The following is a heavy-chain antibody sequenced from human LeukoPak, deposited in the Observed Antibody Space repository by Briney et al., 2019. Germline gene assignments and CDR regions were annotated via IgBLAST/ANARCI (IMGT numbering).Heavy chain of an antibody. Sequence: GSLRLSCAASGFPFSSYTMSWVRQAPGKGLEWVSGISGSGGSTYYADSVKGRFTISKDNSKNTLHLQMSSLRAEDTAVYYCAKGARYNYGNYFDYWGQGTLVTVSS. D-gene: IGHD5-18*01. CDR1: GFPFSSYT. CDR3: AKGARYNYGNYFDY. CDR2: ISGSGGST. V-gene: IGHV3-23*01. J-gene: IGHJ4*02.